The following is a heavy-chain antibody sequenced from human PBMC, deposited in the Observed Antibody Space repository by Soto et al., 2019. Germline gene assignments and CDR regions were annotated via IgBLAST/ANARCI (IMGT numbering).Heavy chain of an antibody. J-gene: IGHJ6*02. D-gene: IGHD1-26*01. CDR3: ARATLLWELSIGYYYYYGMDV. CDR1: GGSFSGYY. Sequence: ETLSLTCAVYGGSFSGYYWSWIRQPPGKGLEWIGDINHSGSTNYNPSLKSRITITADTSKNQFSLQLNSVTPEDTAVYYCARATLLWELSIGYYYYYGMDVWGQGTTVTVSS. V-gene: IGHV4-34*01. CDR2: INHSGST.